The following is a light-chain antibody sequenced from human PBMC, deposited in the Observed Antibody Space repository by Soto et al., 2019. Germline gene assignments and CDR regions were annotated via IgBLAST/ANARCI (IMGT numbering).Light chain of an antibody. CDR3: EQYGSSPSGR. V-gene: IGKV3-20*01. CDR2: VAS. J-gene: IGKJ1*01. Sequence: EIVLTQSPGTLSFSPGERATLSCRASQSLVSTSLALYQKNPGQSPRLLIYVASSRSPGIPDRFSGSVSGTEFNRAIGRMEAADFAVYYCEQYGSSPSGRFGQVTKVEIK. CDR1: QSLVSTS.